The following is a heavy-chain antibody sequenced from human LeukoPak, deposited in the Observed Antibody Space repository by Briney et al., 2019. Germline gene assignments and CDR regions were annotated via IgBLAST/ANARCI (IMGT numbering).Heavy chain of an antibody. V-gene: IGHV3-30*04. CDR3: ARGSANYYDSSGYYYLSLDY. CDR2: ISYDGSNK. CDR1: GFIFSSYA. D-gene: IGHD3-22*01. J-gene: IGHJ4*02. Sequence: GGSLRLSCAASGFIFSSYAMHWVRQAPGKGLEWVALISYDGSNKYYADSVKGRFTTSRDNSKNTLYLQMNSLRAEDTTVYYCARGSANYYDSSGYYYLSLDYWGQGTLVTVSS.